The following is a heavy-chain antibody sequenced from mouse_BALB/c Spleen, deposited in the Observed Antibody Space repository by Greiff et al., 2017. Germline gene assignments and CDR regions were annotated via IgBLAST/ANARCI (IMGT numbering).Heavy chain of an antibody. Sequence: EVQGVESGGGLVQPGGSRKLSCAASGFTFSSFGMHWVRQAPEKGLVWVAFISSGSSTNYYADTVKGRITISRDNPKNTLFLQMTSLRSEDTAMYYCTGFLNDYDYWGQGTTLTVSS. J-gene: IGHJ2*01. D-gene: IGHD2-4*01. CDR2: ISSGSSTN. CDR1: GFTFSSFG. CDR3: TGFLNDYDY. V-gene: IGHV5-17*02.